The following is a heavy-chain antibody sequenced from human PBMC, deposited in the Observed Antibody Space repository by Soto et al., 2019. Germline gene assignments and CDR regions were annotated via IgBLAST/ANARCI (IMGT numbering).Heavy chain of an antibody. CDR1: GFTFDDYA. J-gene: IGHJ4*02. Sequence: EVQLVESGGGLVQPGRSLRLSCAASGFTFDDYAMHCVRQAPGKGLEGVSGISWNSGSIGYADSVKGRFTISRDNAKNSLYLQMNSLRAEDTALYYCAKDIGLDYWGQGTLVTVSS. CDR3: AKDIGLDY. CDR2: ISWNSGSI. V-gene: IGHV3-9*01.